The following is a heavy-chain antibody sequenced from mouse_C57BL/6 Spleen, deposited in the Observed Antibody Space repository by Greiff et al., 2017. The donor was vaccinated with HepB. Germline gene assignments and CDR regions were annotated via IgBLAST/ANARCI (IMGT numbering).Heavy chain of an antibody. D-gene: IGHD2-3*01. CDR1: GFNFKNTY. V-gene: IGHV14-3*01. CDR3: AYDDYYVMDV. CDR2: IDPANGNT. J-gene: IGHJ1*03. Sequence: EVQLQQSVAELVRPGASVKLSCTASGFNFKNTYMHWVKQRPEQGLEWIGRIDPANGNTKYAPKFQGMATITADTSSNTAYLQLSSLTSADTDIYYCAYDDYYVMDVWGKGTTVTVSS.